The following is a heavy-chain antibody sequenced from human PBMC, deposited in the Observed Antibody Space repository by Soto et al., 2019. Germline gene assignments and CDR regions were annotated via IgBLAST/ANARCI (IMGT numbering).Heavy chain of an antibody. J-gene: IGHJ2*01. Sequence: QVQLVQSGAEVKKPGASVKVSCKASGYKFTDYYIHWVRQAPGQGLEWMGWINPKRGDAVYAQKFQGWVTMTRDTATTTAYMEVNRLNSDDTAIYYCARDPGIPGRYWYFDLWGRGTPVTVSS. V-gene: IGHV1-2*04. CDR1: GYKFTDYY. CDR2: INPKRGDA. CDR3: ARDPGIPGRYWYFDL.